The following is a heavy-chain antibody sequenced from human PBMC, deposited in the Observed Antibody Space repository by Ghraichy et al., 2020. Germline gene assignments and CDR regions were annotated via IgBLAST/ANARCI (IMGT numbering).Heavy chain of an antibody. J-gene: IGHJ5*02. CDR1: GGSISSSSYY. CDR3: SRGVSGYVYWFGP. CDR2: IYYSGST. D-gene: IGHD5-12*01. V-gene: IGHV4-39*01. Sequence: SETLSLTCTVSGGSISSSSYYWGWIRQRPGKGLEWIGSIYYSGSTYYNPSLKSRVTISVDTSKNQFSLKLSSVTAADTAVYYCSRGVSGYVYWFGPWGKGTLVTVSS.